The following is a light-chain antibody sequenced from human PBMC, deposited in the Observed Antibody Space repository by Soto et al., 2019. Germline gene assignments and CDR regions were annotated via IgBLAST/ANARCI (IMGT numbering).Light chain of an antibody. J-gene: IGKJ5*01. CDR3: RQYDNLLPIT. CDR1: QDISKN. Sequence: QMTQSPSSLSASVGDRVTITCQASQDISKNLNWYQQKPGKAPKLLIYDASSLQTGVPSRFSGSGSAPHFTFTISILQTEDVATYYCRQYDNLLPITFGQGTRLEIK. V-gene: IGKV1-33*01. CDR2: DAS.